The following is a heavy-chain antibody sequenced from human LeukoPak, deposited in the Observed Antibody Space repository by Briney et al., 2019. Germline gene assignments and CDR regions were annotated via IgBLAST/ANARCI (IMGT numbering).Heavy chain of an antibody. CDR1: GFTFGNYR. D-gene: IGHD6-13*01. CDR2: ISSSGSNT. CDR3: AKLSSGWYEDY. Sequence: GGSLRLSCATSGFTFGNYRMHWVRQGPGKGLDWITDISSSGSNTFYSDSVKGRFSISRDNAKNSLFLQMSSLRVEDTAVYYCAKLSSGWYEDYWGQGTLVTVSP. J-gene: IGHJ4*02. V-gene: IGHV3-48*04.